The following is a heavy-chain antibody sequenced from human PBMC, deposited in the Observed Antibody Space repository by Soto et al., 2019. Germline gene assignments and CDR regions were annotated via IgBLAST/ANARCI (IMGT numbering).Heavy chain of an antibody. CDR3: ARDLEKGSGWYGSWFDP. CDR1: GGSISSYY. CDR2: IYYSGST. D-gene: IGHD6-19*01. J-gene: IGHJ5*02. Sequence: SETLSLTCTVSGGSISSYYWSWIRQPPGKGLEWIGYIYYSGSTNYNPSLKSRVTISVDTSKNQFSLKLSSVTAADTAVYYCARDLEKGSGWYGSWFDPWGQGTLVTVSS. V-gene: IGHV4-59*01.